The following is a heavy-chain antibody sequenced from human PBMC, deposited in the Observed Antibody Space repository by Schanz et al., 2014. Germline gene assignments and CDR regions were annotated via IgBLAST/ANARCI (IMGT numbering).Heavy chain of an antibody. V-gene: IGHV3-33*03. CDR3: VKDTNGGDSGNYHAFDV. D-gene: IGHD4-17*01. CDR1: GFTFSSYG. Sequence: VQLVESGGGLVKPGRSLRLSCAASGFTFSSYGMHWVRQAPGKGLEWVAVIWYDGSNEYYADSVKGRFTISRDNANNTLDLQMKSLRPEDTALYYCVKDTNGGDSGNYHAFDVWGQGTRVTVSS. J-gene: IGHJ3*01. CDR2: IWYDGSNE.